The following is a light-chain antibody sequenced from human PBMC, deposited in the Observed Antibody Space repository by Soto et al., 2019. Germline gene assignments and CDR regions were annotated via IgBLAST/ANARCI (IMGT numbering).Light chain of an antibody. Sequence: EIVMTQSPPTLSVSPGERATLSCRASQSVGSNLAWYQQKPGQAPRLLIYSASARATGVPARFSGSGSGTEFTLTISSLQSEDFAVYYCQQYNNWPPWTFGQGTKVELK. V-gene: IGKV3-15*01. CDR3: QQYNNWPPWT. CDR2: SAS. CDR1: QSVGSN. J-gene: IGKJ1*01.